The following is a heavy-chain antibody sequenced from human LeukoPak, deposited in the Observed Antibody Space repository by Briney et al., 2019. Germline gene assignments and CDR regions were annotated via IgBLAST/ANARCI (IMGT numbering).Heavy chain of an antibody. D-gene: IGHD4-17*01. J-gene: IGHJ6*02. V-gene: IGHV1-18*01. Sequence: AASVKVSCKASGYTFTSYGISWVRQAPGQGLEWMGWISAYNGNTNYAQKLQGRVTMTTDTSTSTAYMELRSLRSDDTAVYYCARDQGTTVTTMPYYYYGMDVWGQGTTVTVSS. CDR1: GYTFTSYG. CDR3: ARDQGTTVTTMPYYYYGMDV. CDR2: ISAYNGNT.